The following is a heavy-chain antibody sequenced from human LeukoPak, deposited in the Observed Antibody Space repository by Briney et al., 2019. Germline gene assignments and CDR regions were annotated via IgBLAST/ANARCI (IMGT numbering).Heavy chain of an antibody. D-gene: IGHD1-26*01. Sequence: PSETLSVTCTVSGGSISSYYWSWIRQSAGKGLEYIGRIYSSGGTNYNPSLKSRVSMSVDTSKNQFSLKLSSVTAADTAVYYCARNGGSGTNHDGSFDYWGQGTLVTVSS. J-gene: IGHJ4*02. CDR1: GGSISSYY. CDR3: ARNGGSGTNHDGSFDY. V-gene: IGHV4-4*07. CDR2: IYSSGGT.